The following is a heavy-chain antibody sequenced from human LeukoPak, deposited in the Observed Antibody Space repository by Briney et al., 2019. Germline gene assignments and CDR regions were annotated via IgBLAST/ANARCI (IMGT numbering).Heavy chain of an antibody. Sequence: PSETLSLTCTVSGGSISSYYWSWIRQPPGKGLEWIGYIYYSGSTNYNPSLKSRVTISIDTSKNQFSLKLSSVTAADTAVYYCARYAGRYYDSSGSRGNWFDPWGQGTLVTVSS. J-gene: IGHJ5*02. D-gene: IGHD3-22*01. CDR3: ARYAGRYYDSSGSRGNWFDP. CDR1: GGSISSYY. V-gene: IGHV4-59*01. CDR2: IYYSGST.